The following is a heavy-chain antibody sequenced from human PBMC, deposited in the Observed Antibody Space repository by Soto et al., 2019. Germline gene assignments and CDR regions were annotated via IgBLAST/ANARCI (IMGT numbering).Heavy chain of an antibody. CDR3: TGGSGWLQTD. J-gene: IGHJ4*02. CDR1: GFSSSPFW. Sequence: EVQLVESGGGLVQPGGSLRLSCADSGFSSSPFWMTWVRQAPGKGLEWVALIKKDGSEELYVDSVKGRSTSSRDNAKNSVYLQMDSLRVEDTAVYYCTGGSGWLQTDWGQGTLVTVSS. D-gene: IGHD6-19*01. V-gene: IGHV3-7*04. CDR2: IKKDGSEE.